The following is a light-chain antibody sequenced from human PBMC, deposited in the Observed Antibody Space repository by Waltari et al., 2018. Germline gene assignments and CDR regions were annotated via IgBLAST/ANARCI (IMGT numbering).Light chain of an antibody. CDR3: QQRTNRPRMYT. J-gene: IGKJ2*01. CDR2: DAS. V-gene: IGKV3-11*01. Sequence: EVMLTQSPGTLSMSPGERATLSCRASQSLSSSLAWYQQRPGQAPRLLIYDASNRATGIPARFSGSGSGTDFTLTISSLEPEDFAVYYCQQRTNRPRMYTFGQGTKLEI. CDR1: QSLSSS.